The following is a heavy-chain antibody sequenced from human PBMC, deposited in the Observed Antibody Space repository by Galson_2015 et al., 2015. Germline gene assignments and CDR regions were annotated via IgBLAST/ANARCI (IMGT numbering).Heavy chain of an antibody. J-gene: IGHJ6*03. CDR1: GGSVSRGSYY. V-gene: IGHV4-61*01. CDR3: ARDCDDILTGQGGMDV. D-gene: IGHD3-9*01. CDR2: IYYSGST. Sequence: ETLSLTCTVSGGSVSRGSYYWSWIRQPQGKGLEWIGYIYYSGSTNYNPSLKSRVTISVDTSKNQFSLKLSSVTAADTAVYYCARDCDDILTGQGGMDVWGKGTTFTVSS.